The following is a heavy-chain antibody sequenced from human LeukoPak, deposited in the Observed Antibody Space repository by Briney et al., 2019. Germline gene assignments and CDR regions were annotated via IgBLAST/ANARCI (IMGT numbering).Heavy chain of an antibody. CDR3: AKSRPNYYDSSGYLIDY. CDR1: GFTFSSYA. CDR2: ISGSGGST. Sequence: GGSLRLSCAASGFTFSSYAMSWVRQAPGKGLEWVSAISGSGGSTYYADSVKGRFTISRDNSKNTLYLQMNSLRAEDTAVYYCAKSRPNYYDSSGYLIDYWGQGTLVTVSS. J-gene: IGHJ4*02. V-gene: IGHV3-23*01. D-gene: IGHD3-22*01.